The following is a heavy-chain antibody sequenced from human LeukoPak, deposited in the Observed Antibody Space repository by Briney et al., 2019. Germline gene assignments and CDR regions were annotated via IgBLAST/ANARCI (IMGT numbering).Heavy chain of an antibody. CDR2: ISWNSGSI. CDR3: AKDYNRYDSSGYPNVFDY. CDR1: GFTFDDYA. D-gene: IGHD3-22*01. Sequence: GGSLRPSCAASGFTFDDYAMHWVRQAPGKGLEWVSGISWNSGSIGYADSVKGRFTISRDNAKNSLYLQMNSLRAEDTALYYCAKDYNRYDSSGYPNVFDYWAREPWSPSPQ. J-gene: IGHJ4*02. V-gene: IGHV3-9*01.